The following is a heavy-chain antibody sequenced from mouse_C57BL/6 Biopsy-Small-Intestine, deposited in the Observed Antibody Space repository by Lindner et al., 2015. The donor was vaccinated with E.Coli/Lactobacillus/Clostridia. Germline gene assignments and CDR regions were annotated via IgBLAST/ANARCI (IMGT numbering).Heavy chain of an antibody. J-gene: IGHJ4*01. CDR3: VRDRAYYFGSFTYAMDY. Sequence: VQLQESGGGLVQPKGSLKLSCAASGFSFNTYAMHWVRQAPGKGLEWVARIRSKCSDYATYYADSVKDRFTVSRDDSQNMLYLQMNNLKTEDTAMYYCVRDRAYYFGSFTYAMDYWGQGTSVTVSS. V-gene: IGHV10-3*01. D-gene: IGHD1-1*01. CDR2: IRSKCSDYAT. CDR1: GFSFNTYA.